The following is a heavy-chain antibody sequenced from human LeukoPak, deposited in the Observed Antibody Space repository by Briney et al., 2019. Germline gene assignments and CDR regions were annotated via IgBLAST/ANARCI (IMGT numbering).Heavy chain of an antibody. D-gene: IGHD6-19*01. CDR2: IRSKAYGGTT. CDR3: TRDQFASSGHSDY. CDR1: GFTFGDYG. J-gene: IGHJ4*02. V-gene: IGHV3-49*04. Sequence: GGSLRLSCTASGFTFGDYGMSWVRQAPGKGLEWVGFIRSKAYGGTTEYAASVKGRFTIPRDDSKSIAYLQMNSLKTEDTAVYYCTRDQFASSGHSDYWGQGTLVTVSS.